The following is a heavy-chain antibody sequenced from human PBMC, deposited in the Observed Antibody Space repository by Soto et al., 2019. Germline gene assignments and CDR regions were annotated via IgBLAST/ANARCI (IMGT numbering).Heavy chain of an antibody. CDR3: VGDHGGLERFDI. Sequence: GGSLRLSCAASGITFPDYAMAWVRQTPERGLEWVSGISGSGDGTHYAESVKGRFTISRDNSKNTIFMQMNTLRAEDTAKYYCVGDHGGLERFDIWGQGTVVTVSS. V-gene: IGHV3-23*01. J-gene: IGHJ3*02. D-gene: IGHD4-17*01. CDR1: GITFPDYA. CDR2: ISGSGDGT.